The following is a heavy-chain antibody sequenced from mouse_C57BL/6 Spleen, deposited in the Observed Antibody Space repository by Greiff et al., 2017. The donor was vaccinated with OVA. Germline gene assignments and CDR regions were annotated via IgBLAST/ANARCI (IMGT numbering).Heavy chain of an antibody. CDR3: ARTDDGYYYY. CDR2: INPNNGGT. Sequence: EVQLQQSGPELVKPGASVKISCKASGYTFTDYYMNWVKQSHGKSLEWIGDINPNNGGTSYNQKFKGKATLTVDKSSSTAYMELRSLTSEDSAVYYCARTDDGYYYYWGQGTTLTVSS. CDR1: GYTFTDYY. V-gene: IGHV1-26*01. D-gene: IGHD2-3*01. J-gene: IGHJ2*01.